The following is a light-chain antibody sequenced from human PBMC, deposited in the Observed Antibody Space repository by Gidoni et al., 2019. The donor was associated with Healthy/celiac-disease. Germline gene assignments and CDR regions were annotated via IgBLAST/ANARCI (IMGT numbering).Light chain of an antibody. CDR3: QRSYSTPLT. V-gene: IGKV1-39*01. Sequence: DIQMTQSPSSLSASVGDRVTITCRASQSISSYLNWYQQKPGKAPKLLIYAASSLQSGVPSRFSGSGSGTDFTLTISSLQPEDFATYYCQRSYSTPLTFGGETKVEIK. J-gene: IGKJ4*01. CDR2: AAS. CDR1: QSISSY.